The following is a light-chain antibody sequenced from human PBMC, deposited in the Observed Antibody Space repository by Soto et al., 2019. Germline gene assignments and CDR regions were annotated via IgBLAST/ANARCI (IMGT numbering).Light chain of an antibody. Sequence: QSVLTQPASVSGSPGQSITISCTGISSDVGSYNLVSWYQQHPGKAPKVMIYEGSKWPSGVSNRFSGSRPGNTASLTISGLQAEDEAHYYCSSYAGSSTHVVFGGGTKVTVL. V-gene: IGLV2-23*01. CDR1: SSDVGSYNL. CDR3: SSYAGSSTHVV. CDR2: EGS. J-gene: IGLJ2*01.